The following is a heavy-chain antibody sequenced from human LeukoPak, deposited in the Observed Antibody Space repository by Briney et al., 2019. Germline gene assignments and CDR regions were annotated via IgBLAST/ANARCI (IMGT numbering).Heavy chain of an antibody. CDR3: ARGYCSSTSCYLHYYYYYGMDV. CDR2: IYSGGST. J-gene: IGHJ6*02. D-gene: IGHD2-2*01. CDR1: GFTVSSNY. V-gene: IGHV3-53*04. Sequence: GGSLRLSCAASGFTVSSNYMSWVRQAPGKGLEWVSVIYSGGSTYYADSVKGRFTISRHNSKNTLYLQMNSLRAEDTAVYYCARGYCSSTSCYLHYYYYYGMDVWGQGTTVTVSS.